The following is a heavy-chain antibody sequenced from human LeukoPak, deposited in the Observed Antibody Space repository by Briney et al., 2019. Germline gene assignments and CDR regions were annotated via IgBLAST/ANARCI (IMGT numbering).Heavy chain of an antibody. V-gene: IGHV4-59*08. CDR2: IYYSGSP. Sequence: SETLSLTCPVSRGSISSYYWSWIGQPAAKGLEWIGYIYYSGSPTYNASPKSRVTISVDTSKNQSSLQLSSVPAADTAVYYCARQEEGSYDYWGQGTLVTVSS. CDR1: RGSISSYY. J-gene: IGHJ4*02. D-gene: IGHD3-10*01. CDR3: ARQEEGSYDY.